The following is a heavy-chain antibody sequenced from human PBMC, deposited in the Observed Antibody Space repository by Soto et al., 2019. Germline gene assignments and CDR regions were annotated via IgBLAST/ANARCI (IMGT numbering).Heavy chain of an antibody. Sequence: TLSLTCTVSGGSISSGGYYWSWIRQHPGKGLEWIGYIYYSGSTYYNPSLKSRVTIPVDTSKNQFSLKLSSVTAADTAVYYCAATTYYYDSSGYYYCWFDPWGQGTLVTVSS. D-gene: IGHD3-22*01. V-gene: IGHV4-31*03. CDR1: GGSISSGGYY. J-gene: IGHJ5*02. CDR2: IYYSGST. CDR3: AATTYYYDSSGYYYCWFDP.